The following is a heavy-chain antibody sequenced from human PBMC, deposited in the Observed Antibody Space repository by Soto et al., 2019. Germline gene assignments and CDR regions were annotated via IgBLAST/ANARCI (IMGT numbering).Heavy chain of an antibody. Sequence: GGSLRLSCAASGFTFSSYAMSWVRQAPGKGLEWVSAISGSGGSTDYADSVKGRFTISRDNSKNTLDQQINSLRAEDTAVYYCAKLPKIVVVPAASDWFDPWGQGTLVTVSS. CDR3: AKLPKIVVVPAASDWFDP. CDR2: ISGSGGST. J-gene: IGHJ5*02. CDR1: GFTFSSYA. V-gene: IGHV3-23*01. D-gene: IGHD2-2*01.